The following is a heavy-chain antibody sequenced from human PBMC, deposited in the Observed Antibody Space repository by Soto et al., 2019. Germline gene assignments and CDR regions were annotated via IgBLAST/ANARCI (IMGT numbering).Heavy chain of an antibody. Sequence: QVQLQESGPGLVKPSGTLSLTCAVSGASISSSNWWSWVRQAPGKGLEWIGEIYHSGATTYNPSRKSRATISVDPSNNHFSLKLTSVTAADTAVYFCARDLGTGTDYWGQGTLVTVAS. D-gene: IGHD1-1*01. V-gene: IGHV4-4*02. CDR1: GASISSSNW. J-gene: IGHJ4*02. CDR2: IYHSGAT. CDR3: ARDLGTGTDY.